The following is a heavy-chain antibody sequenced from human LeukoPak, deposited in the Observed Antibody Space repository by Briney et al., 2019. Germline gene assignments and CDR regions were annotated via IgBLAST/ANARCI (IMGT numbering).Heavy chain of an antibody. CDR1: GYTFTGYY. D-gene: IGHD3-3*01. V-gene: IGHV1-2*06. J-gene: IGHJ6*02. CDR2: INPNSGGT. CDR3: ARNWRYDFWAGMDV. Sequence: GASVKVSCKASGYTFTGYYMHWVRQAPGQGLEWMGRINPNSGGTNYAQKFQGRVTMTRDTSISTAYMELSRLRSDDTAVYYCARNWRYDFWAGMDVWGQGTTVTVSS.